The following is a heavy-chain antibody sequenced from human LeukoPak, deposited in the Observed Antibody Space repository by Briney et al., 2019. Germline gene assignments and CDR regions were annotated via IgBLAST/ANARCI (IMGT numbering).Heavy chain of an antibody. CDR3: VRGPHIAATSY. CDR2: IKQDGSEK. J-gene: IGHJ4*02. V-gene: IGHV3-7*03. D-gene: IGHD6-25*01. CDR1: GFALSSHW. Sequence: QRWGALRLSCAASGFALSSHWMTWVRQAPGKGLEWVANIKQDGSEKQYVDSVKGRFAISRDNAKKSLYLQINTLRAEDTAVYYCVRGPHIAATSYWGQGTLVTVSS.